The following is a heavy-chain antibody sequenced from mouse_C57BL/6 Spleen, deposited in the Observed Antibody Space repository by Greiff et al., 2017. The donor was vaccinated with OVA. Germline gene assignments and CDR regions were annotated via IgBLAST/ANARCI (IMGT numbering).Heavy chain of an antibody. J-gene: IGHJ2*01. CDR2: IDPSDSYT. Sequence: QVQLQQPGAELVRPGTSVKLSCKASGYTFTSYWMHWVKQRPGQGLEWIGVIDPSDSYTNYNQKFKGKATLTVDTSSSTAYMQLSSLTSEDSAVYYCARGNYGNLYYFDYWGQGTTLTVSS. D-gene: IGHD2-1*01. V-gene: IGHV1-59*01. CDR1: GYTFTSYW. CDR3: ARGNYGNLYYFDY.